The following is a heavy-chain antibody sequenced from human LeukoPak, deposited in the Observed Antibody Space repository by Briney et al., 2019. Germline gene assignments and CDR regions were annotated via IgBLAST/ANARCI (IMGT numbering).Heavy chain of an antibody. D-gene: IGHD2-15*01. CDR3: ARDVNGYCSGGSCYFDYFDY. Sequence: PGGSLRLSCAASGFTFSSYWMSWVRQAPGKGLEWVANIKQDGSEKYYVDSVKGRFTISRDNAKNSLYLQMNSLRAEDTAVYYCARDVNGYCSGGSCYFDYFDYWGQGTLVTVSS. CDR2: IKQDGSEK. CDR1: GFTFSSYW. J-gene: IGHJ4*02. V-gene: IGHV3-7*01.